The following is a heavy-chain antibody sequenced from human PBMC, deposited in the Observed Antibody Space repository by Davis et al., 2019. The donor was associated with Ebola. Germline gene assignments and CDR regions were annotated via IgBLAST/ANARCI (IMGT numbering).Heavy chain of an antibody. J-gene: IGHJ4*02. CDR2: ISAYNGNT. CDR3: ARERGLVGASNYFDY. Sequence: ASVKVSCKASGYTFTSYGISWVRQAPGQGLEWMGWISAYNGNTNYAQKLQGRVTMTTDTSTSTAYMELRSLRSDDTAVYYCARERGLVGASNYFDYWGQGTLVTVSS. CDR1: GYTFTSYG. V-gene: IGHV1-18*01. D-gene: IGHD1-26*01.